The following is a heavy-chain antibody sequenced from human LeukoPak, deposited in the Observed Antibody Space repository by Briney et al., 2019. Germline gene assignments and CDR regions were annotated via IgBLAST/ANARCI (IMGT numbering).Heavy chain of an antibody. V-gene: IGHV3-20*04. Sequence: GGSLRLSCAASGFTFDDYGMSWVRQAPGKGLEWVSGINWNGGSTGYADSVKGRFTISRDNAKNSLYLQMNSLRAEDTALYYCARLHREMATTPFDYWGQGTLVTVSS. J-gene: IGHJ4*02. D-gene: IGHD5-24*01. CDR1: GFTFDDYG. CDR2: INWNGGST. CDR3: ARLHREMATTPFDY.